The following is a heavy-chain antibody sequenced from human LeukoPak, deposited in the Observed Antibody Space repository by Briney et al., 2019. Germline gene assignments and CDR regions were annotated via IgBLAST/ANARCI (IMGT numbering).Heavy chain of an antibody. J-gene: IGHJ3*02. CDR1: GYTFTSYG. CDR3: ARGDDRTGGRDAFDI. D-gene: IGHD7-27*01. V-gene: IGHV1-18*01. Sequence: ASVKVSCKASGYTFTSYGISWVRQAPGQGLEWMGWISAYNGNTNYAQKLQGRVTMTTATSTSTAYLELKRLRSDDTAMYYCARGDDRTGGRDAFDIWGQGTMVTVSS. CDR2: ISAYNGNT.